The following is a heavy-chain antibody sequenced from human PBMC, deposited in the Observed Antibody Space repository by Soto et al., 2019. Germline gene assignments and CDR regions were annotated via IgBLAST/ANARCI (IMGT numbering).Heavy chain of an antibody. V-gene: IGHV1-18*01. CDR3: ARGVAAAGTEYFDY. Sequence: ASVKVSCKASGYTFTSYGISWVRQAPGQGLEWMGWISAYNGNTNYAQKLQGRVTMTTDTSTSTAYMELRSPRSDDTAVYYCARGVAAAGTEYFDYWGQGTLVTVSS. J-gene: IGHJ4*02. D-gene: IGHD6-13*01. CDR1: GYTFTSYG. CDR2: ISAYNGNT.